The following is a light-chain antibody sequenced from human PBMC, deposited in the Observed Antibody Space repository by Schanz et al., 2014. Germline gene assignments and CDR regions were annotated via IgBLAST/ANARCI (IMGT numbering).Light chain of an antibody. V-gene: IGLV1-40*01. CDR1: SSNIGAGYG. CDR2: DDT. Sequence: QSVLTQPPSVSGAPGQRVTISCTGSSSNIGAGYGVHWYQQVAGTAPRLRIFDDTNRPSGVPDRFSGSKSGMSASLAISGLQAEDEAEYYCQSYDSSVSGWVFGGGTKLTVL. CDR3: QSYDSSVSGWV. J-gene: IGLJ3*02.